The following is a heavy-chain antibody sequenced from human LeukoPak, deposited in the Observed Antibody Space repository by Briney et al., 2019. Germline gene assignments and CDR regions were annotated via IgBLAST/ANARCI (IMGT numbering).Heavy chain of an antibody. J-gene: IGHJ4*02. D-gene: IGHD6-19*01. CDR1: GGSISSGGYY. CDR3: ARDRRAVAGPAFDY. CDR2: IYHSGST. V-gene: IGHV4-30-2*01. Sequence: SETLSLTCTVSGGSISSGGYYWSWIRQPPGKGLEWIGYIYHSGSTYYNPSLKSRVTISVVRSKNQFSLKLSSVTAADTAVYYCARDRRAVAGPAFDYWGQGTLVTVSS.